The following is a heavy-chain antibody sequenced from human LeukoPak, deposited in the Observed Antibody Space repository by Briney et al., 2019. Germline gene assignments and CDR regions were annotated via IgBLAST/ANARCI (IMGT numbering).Heavy chain of an antibody. CDR3: ARVRTYHDSFDI. V-gene: IGHV4-39*01. J-gene: IGHJ3*02. Sequence: PSETLSLTCRVSGGSISSNNYYWGWVRRPPGKGLEWIGSIYYGGTTYYIPSLRSRVNISVDTSKNQFSLKVISVTAADTGVYYCARVRTYHDSFDIWGQGTMVIVSS. CDR2: IYYGGTT. D-gene: IGHD3-16*01. CDR1: GGSISSNNYY.